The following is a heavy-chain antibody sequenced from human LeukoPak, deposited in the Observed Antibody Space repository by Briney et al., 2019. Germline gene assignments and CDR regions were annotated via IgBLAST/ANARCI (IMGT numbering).Heavy chain of an antibody. V-gene: IGHV4-61*02. CDR1: GGSISSGSNY. CDR3: ARESIVVVPAAIRWFDP. CDR2: LYSSGTT. Sequence: SSETLSLTCTVSGGSISSGSNYWNWIRQPAGKELEWIGRLYSSGTTNYNPSLKSRVTISVDTSKNQFSLNLSSVTAADTAVYYCARESIVVVPAAIRWFDPWGQGTLVTVSS. J-gene: IGHJ5*02. D-gene: IGHD2-2*02.